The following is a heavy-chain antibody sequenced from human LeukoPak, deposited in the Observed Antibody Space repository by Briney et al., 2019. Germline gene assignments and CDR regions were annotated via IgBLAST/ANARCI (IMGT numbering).Heavy chain of an antibody. Sequence: ASVKVSCKTSGYAFTSHGISWVRQAPGQGLEWMGWISANNGDTKYAQRMQDRLTMTTDTSTSTAYMDLRSLSSDDTAIYYCARDWPTVIADYWGQGTLVTVSS. CDR2: ISANNGDT. V-gene: IGHV1-18*01. J-gene: IGHJ4*02. CDR1: GYAFTSHG. CDR3: ARDWPTVIADY. D-gene: IGHD4-11*01.